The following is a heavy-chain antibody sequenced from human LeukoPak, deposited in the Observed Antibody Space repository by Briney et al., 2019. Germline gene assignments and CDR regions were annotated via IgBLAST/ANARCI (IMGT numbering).Heavy chain of an antibody. D-gene: IGHD6-19*01. CDR2: INPSGGST. CDR3: ARDLGISGWYAPPLGYFDY. V-gene: IGHV1-46*01. J-gene: IGHJ4*02. CDR1: GYTFTSYY. Sequence: ASVKVSCKASGYTFTSYYIHWVRQAPGQGLEWMGIINPSGGSTSSAQKFQGRVTMTRDMSTSTVYMELSSLTSDDTAVYYCARDLGISGWYAPPLGYFDYWGQGTLVTVSS.